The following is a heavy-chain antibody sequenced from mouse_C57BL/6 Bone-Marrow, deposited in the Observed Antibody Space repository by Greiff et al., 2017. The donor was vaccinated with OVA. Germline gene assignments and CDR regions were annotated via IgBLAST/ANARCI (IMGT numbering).Heavy chain of an antibody. Sequence: QVQLQQSGPELVKPGASVKLSCKASGYTLTIPCINWVKQRPGQGLEWIGWIYPRDGSTKYNEKFKGKATLTVDTSSSTAYMELHSLTSEDSAVYFCAPDSSGYPYYFDYWGQGTTLTVSS. CDR1: GYTLTIPC. CDR2: IYPRDGST. CDR3: APDSSGYPYYFDY. D-gene: IGHD3-2*02. J-gene: IGHJ2*01. V-gene: IGHV1-85*01.